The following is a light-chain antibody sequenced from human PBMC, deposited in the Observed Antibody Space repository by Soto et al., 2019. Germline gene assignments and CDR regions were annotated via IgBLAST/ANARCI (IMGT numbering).Light chain of an antibody. CDR3: SSYTTTSTLE. V-gene: IGLV2-14*01. Sequence: QSALTQPASVSGSPGQSITIACTGTIRDVGSYNLVSWYQQRPGEAPKLIISEVRNRPSGISYRFTGSKSGNTASLTISGLQTEDEADYYCSSYTTTSTLEFGGGTKLTVL. J-gene: IGLJ3*02. CDR1: IRDVGSYNL. CDR2: EVR.